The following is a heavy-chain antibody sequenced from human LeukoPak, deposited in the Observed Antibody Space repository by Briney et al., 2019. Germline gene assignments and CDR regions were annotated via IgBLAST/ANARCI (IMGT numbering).Heavy chain of an antibody. V-gene: IGHV4-30-2*01. J-gene: IGHJ3*02. Sequence: KPSETLSLTCAVSGGSISSGGYSWSWIRQPPGKGLEWIGYIYHSGSTYYNPSLKSRVTISVDRSKNQFSLKLSSVTAADTAVYYCARRGYCSSTSCYWSAFDIWGQGTMVTVSS. CDR2: IYHSGST. D-gene: IGHD2-2*01. CDR1: GGSISSGGYS. CDR3: ARRGYCSSTSCYWSAFDI.